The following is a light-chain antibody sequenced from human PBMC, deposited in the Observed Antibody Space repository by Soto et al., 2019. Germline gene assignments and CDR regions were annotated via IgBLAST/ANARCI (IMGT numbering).Light chain of an antibody. Sequence: EIVMTQSPATLSVSPGQGATLSCRASQPISRNLAWYQQKPGQAPSLLIYGASTRATGTPARSSGSGSGTEFTLTISSLQSEDFAVYYCQQYIRWPLTFGGGTKVDIK. CDR1: QPISRN. J-gene: IGKJ4*01. CDR3: QQYIRWPLT. V-gene: IGKV3-15*01. CDR2: GAS.